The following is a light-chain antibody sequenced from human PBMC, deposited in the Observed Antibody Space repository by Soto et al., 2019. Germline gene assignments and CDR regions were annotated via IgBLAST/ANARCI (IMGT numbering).Light chain of an antibody. CDR3: QVWDSRSDHVV. CDR2: YDS. J-gene: IGLJ2*01. CDR1: NIGSKS. Sequence: SYELTQPTSVSVAPGKTARITCGGNNIGSKSVHWYQQKPGQAPVLVIYYDSDRPSGIPERFSGSNSGNTATLTISRVEAGDEADYYCQVWDSRSDHVVFGGGTKLTVL. V-gene: IGLV3-21*04.